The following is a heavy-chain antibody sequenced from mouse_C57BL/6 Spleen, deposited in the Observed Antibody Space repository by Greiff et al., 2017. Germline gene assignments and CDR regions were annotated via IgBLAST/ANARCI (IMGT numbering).Heavy chain of an antibody. J-gene: IGHJ2*01. CDR3: ARGWEEGSFDY. CDR1: GYTFTSYW. Sequence: QVQLKQPGAELVRPGSSVKLSCKASGYTFTSYWMDWVKQRPGQGLEWIGNIYPSDSETPYNQKFKDKATLTVDKSSSTAYMQLSSLTSEDSAVYYCARGWEEGSFDYWGQGTTLTVSS. D-gene: IGHD1-1*02. V-gene: IGHV1-61*01. CDR2: IYPSDSET.